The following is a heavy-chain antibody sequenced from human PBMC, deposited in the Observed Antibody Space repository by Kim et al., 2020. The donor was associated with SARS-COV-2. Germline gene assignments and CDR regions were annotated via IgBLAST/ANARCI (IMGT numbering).Heavy chain of an antibody. V-gene: IGHV4-39*01. CDR3: ARQLSGFDP. Sequence: SETLSLTCTVSGGSISGSSYYWGWIRQPPGKGLEWIGSIYYSGSTYYNPSLKSRVTISVDTSKNQFSLKLSSVTAADTAVYYCARQLSGFDPWGQGTLVTVSS. CDR2: IYYSGST. D-gene: IGHD3-16*02. CDR1: GGSISGSSYY. J-gene: IGHJ5*02.